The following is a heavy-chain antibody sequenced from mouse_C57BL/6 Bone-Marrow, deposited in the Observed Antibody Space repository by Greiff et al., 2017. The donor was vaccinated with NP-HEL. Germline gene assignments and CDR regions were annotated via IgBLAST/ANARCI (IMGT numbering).Heavy chain of an antibody. CDR1: GYTFTSYW. V-gene: IGHV1-59*01. J-gene: IGHJ2*01. CDR3: ARERGYDYAPGY. D-gene: IGHD2-4*01. Sequence: QVQLQQPGAELVRPGTSVKLSCKASGYTFTSYWMHWVKQRPGQGLEWIGVIDPSDSYTNYNQKFKGKATLTVDTSSSTAYMQLSSLTSEDSAVYCCARERGYDYAPGYWGQGTTLTVSS. CDR2: IDPSDSYT.